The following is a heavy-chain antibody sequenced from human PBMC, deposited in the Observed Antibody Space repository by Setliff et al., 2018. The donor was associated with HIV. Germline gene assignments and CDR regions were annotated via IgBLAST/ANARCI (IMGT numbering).Heavy chain of an antibody. CDR2: IYPGDSDT. V-gene: IGHV5-51*01. CDR1: GYSFTNYW. CDR3: ARLSVVTATRIYYFDY. Sequence: PGESLTISCKGSGYSFTNYWIGWVRQMPGKGLEWMGIIYPGDSDTRYSPSFQGQVTISADKSISTAYLQWSSLKVSDTAMYYCARLSVVTATRIYYFDYWGQGTLVTVSS. D-gene: IGHD2-21*02. J-gene: IGHJ4*02.